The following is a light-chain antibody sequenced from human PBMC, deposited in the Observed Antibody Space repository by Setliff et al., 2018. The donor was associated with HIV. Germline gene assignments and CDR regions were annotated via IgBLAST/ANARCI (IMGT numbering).Light chain of an antibody. Sequence: VLTQPASVSGSPGQSITISCTGTSSDVGRYNLVSWYQQHPGKAPKLMIYQATKRPSGVSNRFSGSKSGDTASLTISGLQAEGEADYYCCSNTGSNTYVFGTGTKVTVL. CDR3: CSNTGSNTYV. CDR1: SSDVGRYNL. CDR2: QAT. V-gene: IGLV2-23*01. J-gene: IGLJ1*01.